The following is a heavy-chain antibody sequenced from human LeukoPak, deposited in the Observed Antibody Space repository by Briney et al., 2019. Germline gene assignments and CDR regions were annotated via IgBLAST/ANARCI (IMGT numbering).Heavy chain of an antibody. V-gene: IGHV1-18*01. Sequence: ASVKVSCTASGYTFTSYGISWVRQAPGQGLEWMGWISAYNGNTNYAQKLQGRVTMTTDTSTSTAYMELRSLRSDDTAVYYCARAWLYCSGGSCYSLYYFDYWGQGTLVTVSS. CDR3: ARAWLYCSGGSCYSLYYFDY. CDR1: GYTFTSYG. D-gene: IGHD2-15*01. J-gene: IGHJ4*02. CDR2: ISAYNGNT.